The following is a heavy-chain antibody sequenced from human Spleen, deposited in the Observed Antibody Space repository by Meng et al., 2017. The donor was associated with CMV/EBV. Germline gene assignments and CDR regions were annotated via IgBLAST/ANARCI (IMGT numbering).Heavy chain of an antibody. CDR3: ARDGGPDYYDSRVDY. J-gene: IGHJ4*02. Sequence: QRHRQWPGPVLGKPSETLSLTCTASGGSISSSSYYWGWIRQPPGKGLEWIGYIYYSGSTYYNPSLKSRVTMSVDTSKNQFSLKLSSVTAADTAVYYCARDGGPDYYDSRVDYWGQGTLVTVSS. D-gene: IGHD3-22*01. CDR2: IYYSGST. V-gene: IGHV4-39*07. CDR1: GGSISSSSYY.